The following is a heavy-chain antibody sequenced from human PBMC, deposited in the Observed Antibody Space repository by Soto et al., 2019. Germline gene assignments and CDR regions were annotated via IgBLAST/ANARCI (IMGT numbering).Heavy chain of an antibody. V-gene: IGHV4-34*01. CDR1: GGSFSGYY. J-gene: IGHJ6*02. CDR3: ARQGMRFGYYYYYGMDV. D-gene: IGHD3-10*01. CDR2: INHSRST. Sequence: PSETLSLTCAVYGGSFSGYYWSWIRQPPWKGLEWIGEINHSRSTNYNPSLKSRVTISVDTSKNQFSLKLSSVTAADTAVYYCARQGMRFGYYYYYGMDVWGQGTTVTVS.